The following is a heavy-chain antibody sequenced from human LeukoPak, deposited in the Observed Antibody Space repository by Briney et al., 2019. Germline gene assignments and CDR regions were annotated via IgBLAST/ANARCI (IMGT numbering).Heavy chain of an antibody. Sequence: SETLSLTCTVSGGSISTSSYYWGWIRQPPGKGLEWISSFYFGGNTYYNPSLESRVNMSVDTARNHFSLKVNSVTAADTAVYYCARESPHYGGNSEGPWYYYMDVWGKGTTVTVSS. V-gene: IGHV4-39*07. CDR2: FYFGGNT. D-gene: IGHD4-23*01. CDR3: ARESPHYGGNSEGPWYYYMDV. CDR1: GGSISTSSYY. J-gene: IGHJ6*03.